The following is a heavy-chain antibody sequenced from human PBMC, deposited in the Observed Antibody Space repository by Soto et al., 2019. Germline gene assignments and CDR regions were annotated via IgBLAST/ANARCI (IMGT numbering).Heavy chain of an antibody. CDR1: GGTFSSYA. Sequence: GAPVKVSCKASGGTFSSYAISWVQQAPGQGLEWMGGIIPIFGTANYAQKFQGRVTITADESTSTAYMELSSLRSEDTAVYYCARAPSQRWLQLRWWGQGTLVTVSS. CDR2: IIPIFGTA. V-gene: IGHV1-69*13. D-gene: IGHD5-12*01. J-gene: IGHJ4*02. CDR3: ARAPSQRWLQLRW.